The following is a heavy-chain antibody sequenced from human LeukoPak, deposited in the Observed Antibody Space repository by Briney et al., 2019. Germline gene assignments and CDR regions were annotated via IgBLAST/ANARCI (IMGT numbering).Heavy chain of an antibody. V-gene: IGHV4-30-4*01. CDR2: IYYSGST. Sequence: SETLSLTCTVSGGSISSGDYYWSWIRRPPGKGLEWIGYIYYSGSTYYNPSLKSRVTISVDTSKNQFSLKLSSVTAADTAVYYCARARIAAAGTGAFDIWGQGTMVTVSS. CDR3: ARARIAAAGTGAFDI. CDR1: GGSISSGDYY. J-gene: IGHJ3*02. D-gene: IGHD6-13*01.